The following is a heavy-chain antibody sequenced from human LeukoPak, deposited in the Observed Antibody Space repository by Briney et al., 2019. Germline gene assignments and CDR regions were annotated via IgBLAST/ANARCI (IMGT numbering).Heavy chain of an antibody. CDR2: IKQDGSEK. CDR1: GFTFSSYW. D-gene: IGHD6-13*01. V-gene: IGHV3-7*01. Sequence: PGGSLRLSCAASGFTFSSYWMSWVRQAPGKGLEWVANIKQDGSEKYYVDSVKGRFTISRDNSKNTLYLQMNSLRAEDTAVYYCAREYSSSWSRPFYYYYYGMDVWGQGTTVTVSS. J-gene: IGHJ6*02. CDR3: AREYSSSWSRPFYYYYYGMDV.